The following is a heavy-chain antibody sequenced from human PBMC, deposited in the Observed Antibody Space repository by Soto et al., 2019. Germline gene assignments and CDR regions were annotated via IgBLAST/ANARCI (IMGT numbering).Heavy chain of an antibody. D-gene: IGHD2-15*01. V-gene: IGHV3-30-3*01. CDR3: ARDRRCSGSSCYTSDYYYDGIDV. CDR1: GFTFSPFSNYA. CDR2: ISYDGSNK. J-gene: IGHJ6*02. Sequence: QVQLVESGGGVVQPGRSLRLSCAASGFTFSPFSNYAMHWVRQAPGKGLEWVALISYDGSNKYYAESVKGRFTISRDNSKNTLYMQMNSLRADDTAMYYCARDRRCSGSSCYTSDYYYDGIDVWGQGTTVTVSS.